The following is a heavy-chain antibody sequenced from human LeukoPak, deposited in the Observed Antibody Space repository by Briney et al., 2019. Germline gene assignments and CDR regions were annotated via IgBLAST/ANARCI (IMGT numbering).Heavy chain of an antibody. J-gene: IGHJ2*01. CDR1: GGSISSSSYY. V-gene: IGHV4-39*07. D-gene: IGHD3-10*01. CDR3: ARVSSRIPRHWYFDL. CDR2: IYHSGST. Sequence: PSETLSLTCTVSGGSISSSSYYWGWIRQPPGKGLEWIGSIYHSGSTYYNPSLKSRVTISVGTSKNQFSLKLSSVTAADTAVYYCARVSSRIPRHWYFDLWGRGTLVTVSS.